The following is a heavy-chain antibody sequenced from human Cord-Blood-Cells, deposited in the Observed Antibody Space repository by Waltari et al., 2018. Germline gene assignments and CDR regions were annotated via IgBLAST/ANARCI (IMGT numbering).Heavy chain of an antibody. J-gene: IGHJ4*02. D-gene: IGHD6-6*01. CDR1: GGSISSSSYY. CDR2: IDYSGST. V-gene: IGHV4-39*01. CDR3: ASPGSIAADY. Sequence: QLQLQESGPGLVKPSETLSLTCTVSGGSISSSSYYWGWIRQPPGKGLELIGSIDYSGSTDYTPSLKSRVTISVDTSKNQFSLKLSSVTAADTAVYYCASPGSIAADYWGQGTLVTVSS.